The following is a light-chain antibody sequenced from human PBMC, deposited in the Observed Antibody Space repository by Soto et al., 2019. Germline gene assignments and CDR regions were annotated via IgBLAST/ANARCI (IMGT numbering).Light chain of an antibody. CDR1: QSISIW. CDR2: QAS. J-gene: IGKJ1*01. Sequence: DIQMTQSPSSLSASVGDRVTITCRASQSISIWLGWYQQKPGKAPKVLIYQASNFESGLPSRFSGSGSGTEFTFTSSSLQPDDFATYYCQHYSGDSATFGQGTKVEIK. CDR3: QHYSGDSAT. V-gene: IGKV1-5*03.